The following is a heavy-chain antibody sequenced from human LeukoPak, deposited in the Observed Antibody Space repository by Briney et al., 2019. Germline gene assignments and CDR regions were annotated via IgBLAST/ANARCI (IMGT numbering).Heavy chain of an antibody. D-gene: IGHD3-3*01. CDR3: ARHVSGTIFGVVINAFDI. J-gene: IGHJ3*02. CDR1: GGSISSSSYY. Sequence: SETLSLTCTVSGGSISSSSYYWGWIRQPPGKGLEWIGSIYYSGSTYYNPSLKSRVTISVDTSKSQFSLKLSSVTAADTAVYYCARHVSGTIFGVVINAFDIWGQGTMVTVSS. CDR2: IYYSGST. V-gene: IGHV4-39*01.